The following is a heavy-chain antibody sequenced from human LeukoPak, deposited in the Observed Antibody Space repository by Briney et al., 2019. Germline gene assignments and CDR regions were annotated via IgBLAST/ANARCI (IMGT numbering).Heavy chain of an antibody. D-gene: IGHD3-22*01. Sequence: SETLSLTCAVYGGSFSGYYWSWIRQPPGKGLEWIGEINHSGSTNYNPSLKSRVTISVDTSKNQFSLKLSSVTAADTAVYYCAGGYYHDSSGYYRYFDLWGRGPLVTVSS. CDR1: GGSFSGYY. CDR3: AGGYYHDSSGYYRYFDL. V-gene: IGHV4-34*01. J-gene: IGHJ2*01. CDR2: INHSGST.